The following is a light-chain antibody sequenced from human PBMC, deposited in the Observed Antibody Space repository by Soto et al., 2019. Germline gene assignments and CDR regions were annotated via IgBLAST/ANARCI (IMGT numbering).Light chain of an antibody. CDR3: TVWDDSLRGRL. J-gene: IGLJ2*01. CDR2: RNN. Sequence: QSVLTHPPSASGTPGQRGTISCSGTSSSIESNYVYWYQQLPGTAPRLLIYRNNQRPSGVPDRFSGSKSGTSASLAISALRSGDEADYYCTVWDDSLRGRLFGGGTKVTVL. V-gene: IGLV1-47*01. CDR1: SSSIESNY.